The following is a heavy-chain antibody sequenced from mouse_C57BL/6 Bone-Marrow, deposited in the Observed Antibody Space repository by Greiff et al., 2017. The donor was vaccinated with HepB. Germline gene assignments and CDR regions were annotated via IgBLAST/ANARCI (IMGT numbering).Heavy chain of an antibody. CDR2: IYPSDSET. CDR1: GYTFTSYW. CDR3: ARRGGYYLDY. V-gene: IGHV1-61*01. Sequence: QVQLQQPGAELVRPGSSVKLSCKASGYTFTSYWMDWVKQRPGQGLEWIGNIYPSDSETHYNQKFKDKATLTVDKSSSTAYMQLSSLTSEDSAVYYCARRGGYYLDYWGQGTTLTVSS. J-gene: IGHJ2*01.